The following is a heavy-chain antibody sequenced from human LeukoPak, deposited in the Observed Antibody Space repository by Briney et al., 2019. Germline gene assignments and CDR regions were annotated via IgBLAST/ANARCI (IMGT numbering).Heavy chain of an antibody. CDR2: MNPNSGNT. V-gene: IGHV1-8*03. D-gene: IGHD3-16*01. Sequence: ASVKVSCKASGYTFTNYDVNWVRQATGQGLEWMGWMNPNSGNTGYAQKFQGRVSITRKISINTAYMELNSLRSEDTAVYYCARDNDSRDPPHFDYWGQGTLVTVSS. J-gene: IGHJ4*02. CDR3: ARDNDSRDPPHFDY. CDR1: GYTFTNYD.